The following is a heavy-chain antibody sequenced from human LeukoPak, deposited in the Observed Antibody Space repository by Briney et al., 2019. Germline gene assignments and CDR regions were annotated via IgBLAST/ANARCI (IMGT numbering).Heavy chain of an antibody. D-gene: IGHD3-10*01. CDR1: GFTFSSYG. Sequence: GGSLRLSCAASGFTFSSYGMHWVRQAPGKGLGWVAVISYDGSNKYYADSVKGRFTISRDNSKNTLYLQMNSLRAEDTAVYYCAKVYYYGSGSYSYYYYYMDVWGRGTTVTVSS. CDR3: AKVYYYGSGSYSYYYYYMDV. CDR2: ISYDGSNK. J-gene: IGHJ6*03. V-gene: IGHV3-30*18.